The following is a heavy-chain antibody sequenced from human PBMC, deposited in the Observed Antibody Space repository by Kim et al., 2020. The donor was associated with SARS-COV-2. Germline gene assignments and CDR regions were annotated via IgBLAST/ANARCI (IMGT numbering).Heavy chain of an antibody. CDR3: ARDQEAAAGTYYYYYGMDV. CDR1: GYTFTSYY. V-gene: IGHV1-46*01. J-gene: IGHJ6*02. Sequence: ASVKVSCKASGYTFTSYYMHWVRQAPGQGLEWMGIINPSGGSTSYAQKFQGRVTMTRDTSTSTVYMELSSLRSEDTAVYYCARDQEAAAGTYYYYYGMDVWGQGTTVTVSS. CDR2: INPSGGST. D-gene: IGHD6-13*01.